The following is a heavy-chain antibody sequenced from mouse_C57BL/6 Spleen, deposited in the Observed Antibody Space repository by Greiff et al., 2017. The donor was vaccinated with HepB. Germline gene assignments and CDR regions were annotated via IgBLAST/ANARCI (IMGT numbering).Heavy chain of an antibody. J-gene: IGHJ2*01. CDR3: TRAGPGSSYVWTYYFDY. Sequence: QVQLQQSGAELVRPGASVTLSCKASGYTFTDYEMHWVKQTPVQGLEWIGAIDPETGGTAYNQKFKGKAILTADKSSSTAYMELRSLTSEDSAVYYCTRAGPGSSYVWTYYFDYWGQGITLTVSS. CDR1: GYTFTDYE. D-gene: IGHD1-1*01. V-gene: IGHV1-15*01. CDR2: IDPETGGT.